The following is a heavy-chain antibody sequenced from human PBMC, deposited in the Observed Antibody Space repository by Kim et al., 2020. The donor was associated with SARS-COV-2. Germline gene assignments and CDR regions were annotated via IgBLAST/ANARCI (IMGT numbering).Heavy chain of an antibody. Sequence: ASVQVSCKASGYTFTGYYIHWVRQAPGQGLEWLGRINPHCGGANYAQKFPGRVTMTRDTSISTAYMELSRLRSDDTAVYYCARDRAYSGSYPGWLDPWGQGTLVTVSS. CDR1: GYTFTGYY. V-gene: IGHV1-2*06. D-gene: IGHD1-26*01. CDR3: ARDRAYSGSYPGWLDP. J-gene: IGHJ5*02. CDR2: INPHCGGA.